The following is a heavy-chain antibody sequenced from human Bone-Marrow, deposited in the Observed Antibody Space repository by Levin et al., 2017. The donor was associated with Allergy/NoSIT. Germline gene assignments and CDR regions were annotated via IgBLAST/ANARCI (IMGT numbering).Heavy chain of an antibody. V-gene: IGHV3-30*18. CDR3: AKHTAENWFDP. CDR2: ISYDGSNK. D-gene: IGHD5-18*01. CDR1: GFTFSSYG. Sequence: GGSLRLSCAASGFTFSSYGMHWVRQAPGKGLEWVAVISYDGSNKYYADSVKGRFTISRDNSKNTLYLQMNSLRAEDTAVYYCAKHTAENWFDPWGQGTLVTVSS. J-gene: IGHJ5*02.